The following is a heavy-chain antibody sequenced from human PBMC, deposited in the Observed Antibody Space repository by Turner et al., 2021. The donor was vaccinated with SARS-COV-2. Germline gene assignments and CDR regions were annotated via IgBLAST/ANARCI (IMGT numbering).Heavy chain of an antibody. J-gene: IGHJ4*02. CDR2: SRNKAKSFTT. D-gene: IGHD6-6*01. Sequence: EVQLVESGGGLVQPGRSLRLSCAASGFTFSDHYLDWVRQAPGKGLEWVGRSRNKAKSFTTDYAASVKGRFTISRDDAKSSLYLQMNSLKIEDTAVYYCTRDAARGYWGQGTLVSVSS. CDR1: GFTFSDHY. V-gene: IGHV3-72*01. CDR3: TRDAARGY.